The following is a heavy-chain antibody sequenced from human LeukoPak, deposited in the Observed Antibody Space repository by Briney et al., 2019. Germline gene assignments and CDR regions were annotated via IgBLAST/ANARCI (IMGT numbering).Heavy chain of an antibody. V-gene: IGHV4-39*01. J-gene: IGHJ4*02. CDR3: ARALIDYVGY. CDR2: IYYSGST. CDR1: AGSISSSSYS. Sequence: PSETLSLTCTVSAGSISSSSYSWGWIRQPPGKGLEWLGSIYYSGSTYYNPSLKSRVTISVDTSKNQFSLKLSSVTAADTAVYYCARALIDYVGYWGQGTLVTVSS. D-gene: IGHD4-17*01.